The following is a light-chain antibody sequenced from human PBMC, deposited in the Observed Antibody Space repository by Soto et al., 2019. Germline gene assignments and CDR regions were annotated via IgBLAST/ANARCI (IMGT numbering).Light chain of an antibody. V-gene: IGLV1-44*01. CDR3: ATWDDSLNGRV. CDR2: DDN. CDR1: SSNIGTNI. J-gene: IGLJ2*01. Sequence: QSVLTQPPSASGTPGQRVTISCSGSSSNIGTNIVNWYRQLPGTAPKLLISDDNQRSSGVPDRFSGSKSGTSASLAISGLQSEDEAAYYCATWDDSLNGRVFGAGTKLTVL.